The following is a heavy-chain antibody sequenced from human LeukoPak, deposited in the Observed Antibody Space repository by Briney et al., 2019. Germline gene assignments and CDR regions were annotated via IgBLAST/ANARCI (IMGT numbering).Heavy chain of an antibody. CDR2: ISGSGGST. CDR3: AKDLGRLRSFDWSD. V-gene: IGHV3-23*01. D-gene: IGHD3-9*01. CDR1: GFTFSSYA. J-gene: IGHJ4*02. Sequence: QSGGSLRLSCAASGFTFSSYAMSWVRQAPGKGLEWVSAISGSGGSTYYADSVKGRFTISRDNSKNTLYLQMNSLRAEDTAVYYCAKDLGRLRSFDWSDWGQGTLVTVSS.